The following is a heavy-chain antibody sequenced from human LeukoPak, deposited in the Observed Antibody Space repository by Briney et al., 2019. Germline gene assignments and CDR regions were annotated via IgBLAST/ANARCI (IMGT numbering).Heavy chain of an antibody. CDR3: ARQHDSYYYYYVDL. J-gene: IGHJ6*03. V-gene: IGHV4-38-2*01. Sequence: PSETLSLTCAVSGYPISNAYYLVWIRQPPGKGLEWIGSLYHPDTTYYNPSLKSRVTMSADTSRNQFSLKLSFVTAADTAVYYSARQHDSYYYYYVDLWGTGTTVTVSS. CDR1: GYPISNAYY. D-gene: IGHD6-13*01. CDR2: LYHPDTT.